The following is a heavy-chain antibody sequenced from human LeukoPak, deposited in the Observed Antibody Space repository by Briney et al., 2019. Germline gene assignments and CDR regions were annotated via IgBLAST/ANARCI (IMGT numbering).Heavy chain of an antibody. J-gene: IGHJ5*02. CDR3: ARDRIVVVPAAIRPYNWFDP. D-gene: IGHD2-2*01. CDR1: GYTFTSYG. V-gene: IGHV1-18*01. CDR2: ISAYNGNT. Sequence: ASVKVSCKASGYTFTSYGISWVRQAPGQGLEWMGWISAYNGNTNYAQKLQGRVTMTTDTSTSTAYMELRSLRSEDTAVYYCARDRIVVVPAAIRPYNWFDPWGQGTLVTVSS.